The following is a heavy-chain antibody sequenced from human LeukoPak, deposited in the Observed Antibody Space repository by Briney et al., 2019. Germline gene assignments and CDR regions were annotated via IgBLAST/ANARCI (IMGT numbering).Heavy chain of an antibody. CDR2: ISSSGSYI. J-gene: IGHJ4*02. V-gene: IGHV3-21*04. CDR1: AFTFSTYT. CDR3: ARVYYGSGSPRHFDY. D-gene: IGHD3-10*01. Sequence: GGSLRLSCAASAFTFSTYTMNWVRQAPGKGLEWVSSISSSGSYIYYADSAKGRFTISRDNAKNSLYLQMSSLRAEDTAVYYCARVYYGSGSPRHFDYWGQGTLVTVSS.